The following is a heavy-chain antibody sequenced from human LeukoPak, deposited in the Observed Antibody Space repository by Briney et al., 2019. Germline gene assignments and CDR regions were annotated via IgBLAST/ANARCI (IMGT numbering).Heavy chain of an antibody. CDR3: ARESLAGNYLDY. V-gene: IGHV3-48*03. Sequence: PGGSLRLSCAASGFTFSSYEMNWVRQAPGKGLEWVSYISSSGTMIHYADSVKGRFTISRDNAKNSLYLQMNSLRAEDTALYYCARESLAGNYLDYWGQGTLVTVSS. D-gene: IGHD6-19*01. CDR1: GFTFSSYE. CDR2: ISSSGTMI. J-gene: IGHJ4*02.